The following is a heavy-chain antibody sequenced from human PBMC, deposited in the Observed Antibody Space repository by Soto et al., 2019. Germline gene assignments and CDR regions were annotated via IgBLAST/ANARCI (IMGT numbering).Heavy chain of an antibody. CDR3: ATLFGRSGSYLYALDI. CDR2: MNPNSGNR. V-gene: IGHV1-8*01. J-gene: IGHJ3*02. D-gene: IGHD3-10*01. Sequence: GASVKVSCKASGYTFTSYDINWVRQATGQGLEWMGWMNPNSGNRGYAQKFQGRVTMTRNTSISTAYMELSSLRSEDTAVYYCATLFGRSGSYLYALDIWGQGTMVTVSS. CDR1: GYTFTSYD.